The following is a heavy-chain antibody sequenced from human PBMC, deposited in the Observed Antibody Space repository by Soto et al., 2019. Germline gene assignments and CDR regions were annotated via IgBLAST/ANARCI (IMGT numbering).Heavy chain of an antibody. CDR2: ISKSDYT. J-gene: IGHJ1*01. D-gene: IGHD2-2*01. Sequence: PXGSLILSFTVAGFAFNNYGINWVRQAPGKGLEWVSSISKSDYTYYSDSVKGRFTISRDNAKNSVSLQMNTLRVEDTAVYYCAREDSIIIPAVSDFWGQGTLVTVSS. CDR3: AREDSIIIPAVSDF. V-gene: IGHV3-21*01. CDR1: GFAFNNYG.